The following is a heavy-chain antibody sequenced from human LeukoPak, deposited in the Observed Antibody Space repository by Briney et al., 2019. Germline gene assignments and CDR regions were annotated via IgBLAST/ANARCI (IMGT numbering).Heavy chain of an antibody. J-gene: IGHJ4*02. V-gene: IGHV3-23*01. CDR2: ISGSGGST. CDR3: AKDGSTSLNWNYVSFWNY. CDR1: GFTFSSYA. D-gene: IGHD1-7*01. Sequence: GGSLRLSCAASGFTFSSYAMSWLRQAPGKGLEWVSAISGSGGSTYYADSVKGRFTISRDNSKNTLYLQMNSLRAEDTAVYYCAKDGSTSLNWNYVSFWNYWGQGTLVTVSS.